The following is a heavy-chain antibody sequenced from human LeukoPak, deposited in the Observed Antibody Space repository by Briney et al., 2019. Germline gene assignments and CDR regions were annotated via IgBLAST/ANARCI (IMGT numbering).Heavy chain of an antibody. CDR1: GGTFSSYA. D-gene: IGHD2-2*01. J-gene: IGHJ6*03. CDR3: ARSAQGYCSSTSCYYYYYMDV. CDR2: IIPIFGTA. Sequence: SVKVSCKASGGTFSSYAISWVRQAPGQGLEWMGGIIPIFGTANCAQKFQGRVTITADESTSTAYMELSSLRSEDTAVYYCARSAQGYCSSTSCYYYYYMDVWGKGTTVTVSS. V-gene: IGHV1-69*01.